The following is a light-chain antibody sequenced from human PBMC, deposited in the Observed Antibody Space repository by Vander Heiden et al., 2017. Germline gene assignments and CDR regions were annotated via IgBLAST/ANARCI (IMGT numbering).Light chain of an antibody. J-gene: IGKJ5*01. CDR2: AAS. V-gene: IGKV1-39*01. Sequence: DIQMTQSPSSLSASVGDRVTITCRASQSISSYLNWYQQKPGKAPKLLIYAASSLQSGLPSRFSGSGSGTDFTLTIISLQPPDFATYYCQQSDSTPLTFGQGTRLEIK. CDR3: QQSDSTPLT. CDR1: QSISSY.